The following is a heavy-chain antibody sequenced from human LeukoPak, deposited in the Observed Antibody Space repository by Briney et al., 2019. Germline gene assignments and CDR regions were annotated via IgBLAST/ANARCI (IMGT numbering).Heavy chain of an antibody. V-gene: IGHV1-8*01. J-gene: IGHJ6*02. D-gene: IGHD5-12*01. CDR2: MNPNSGNT. Sequence: ASVKVSCKASGYTFTSYDINWVRQATGQGLEWMGWMNPNSGNTGYAQKFQGRVTMTRNTSISTAYMELSSLRTEDTAVYYCAREGGYSGYDYYYYGMDVWGQGTTVTVSS. CDR3: AREGGYSGYDYYYYGMDV. CDR1: GYTFTSYD.